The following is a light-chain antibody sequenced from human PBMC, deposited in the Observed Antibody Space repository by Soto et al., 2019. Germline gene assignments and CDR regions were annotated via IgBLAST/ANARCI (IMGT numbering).Light chain of an antibody. CDR1: SSDVGGYNY. J-gene: IGLJ1*01. V-gene: IGLV2-14*01. CDR2: DVS. CDR3: SSYTSSSTLLYV. Sequence: QSALTQPASVSGSPGQSITISCTGTSSDVGGYNYVSWYQQQPGKAPKLMIYDVSNRPSGVSNRFSGSKSANTASLTISGLPAEDEADYYCSSYTSSSTLLYVFGTGTKLTVL.